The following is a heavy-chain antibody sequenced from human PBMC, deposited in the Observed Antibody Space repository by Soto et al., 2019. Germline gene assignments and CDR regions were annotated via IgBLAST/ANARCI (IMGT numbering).Heavy chain of an antibody. CDR1: GDSISSGGYY. D-gene: IGHD7-27*01. Sequence: QVQLQESGPGLVKPSQTLSLTCTVSGDSISSGGYYWSWIRQHPGKGLEWIGYIYYSGSTYYKPSLKSRVTISVDTSKKQFYLKLSSVTAADTAVYYCARGAPTGDSFDYWGQGTLVTVSS. CDR3: ARGAPTGDSFDY. CDR2: IYYSGST. V-gene: IGHV4-31*03. J-gene: IGHJ4*02.